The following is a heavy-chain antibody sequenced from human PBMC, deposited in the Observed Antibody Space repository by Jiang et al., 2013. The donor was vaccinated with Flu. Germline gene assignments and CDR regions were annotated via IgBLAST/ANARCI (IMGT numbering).Heavy chain of an antibody. V-gene: IGHV4-59*01. CDR2: IYYSGST. CDR3: ARDHSSGWYGAFGY. J-gene: IGHJ4*02. CDR1: GGSISSYC. Sequence: GPGLVKPSETLSLTCTVSGGSISSYCWSWIRQPPGKGLEWIGYIYYSGSTNYNPSLKSRVTISVDTSKNQFSLKLSSVTAADTAVYYCARDHSSGWYGAFGYWGQGTLGHRLL. D-gene: IGHD6-19*01.